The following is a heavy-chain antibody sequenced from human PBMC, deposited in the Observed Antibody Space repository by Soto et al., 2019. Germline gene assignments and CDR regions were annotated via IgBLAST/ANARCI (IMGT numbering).Heavy chain of an antibody. D-gene: IGHD2-21*01. CDR1: GFTFSTYG. Sequence: GGSLRLSCAASGFTFSTYGMHWVRQAPGKGLEWVAVIWYDGSNKYYADSVKGRFTISRDNSKNTLYLQMDSLRVEDTAVYYCARGLGNYFDYWGQGALVTVSS. CDR2: IWYDGSNK. V-gene: IGHV3-33*01. J-gene: IGHJ4*02. CDR3: ARGLGNYFDY.